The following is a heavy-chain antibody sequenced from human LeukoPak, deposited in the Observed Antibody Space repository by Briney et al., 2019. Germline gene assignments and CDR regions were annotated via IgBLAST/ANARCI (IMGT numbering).Heavy chain of an antibody. CDR1: GESSNTYY. D-gene: IGHD5-24*01. V-gene: IGHV4-34*01. CDR3: ARGLDGGAAS. CDR2: INHSGYT. Sequence: SETLSLTCAVYGESSNTYYWSWIRQPPGKGLEWIGEINHSGYTNYSPSLKSRVTISVDTSKNQFSLKLSSVTAADTAVYYCARGLDGGAASWGQGALVTVSS. J-gene: IGHJ5*02.